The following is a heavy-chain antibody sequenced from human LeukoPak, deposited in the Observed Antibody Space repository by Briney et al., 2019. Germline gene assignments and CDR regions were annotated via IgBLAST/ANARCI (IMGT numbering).Heavy chain of an antibody. D-gene: IGHD6-13*01. J-gene: IGHJ3*02. V-gene: IGHV5-51*01. CDR1: GYSFTSYW. CDR2: IYPGDSDT. Sequence: GESLKISCKGSGYSFTSYWIGWVRQMPGKGLEWMGIIYPGDSDTRYSPSFQGQVTISADKSISTAYLQWSSLKASDTAMYYCARHGGIAAAGTIAFDIWGQGTMVTVSS. CDR3: ARHGGIAAAGTIAFDI.